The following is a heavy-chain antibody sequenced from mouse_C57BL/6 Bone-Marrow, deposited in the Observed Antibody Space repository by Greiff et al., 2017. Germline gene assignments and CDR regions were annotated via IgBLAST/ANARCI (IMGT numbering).Heavy chain of an antibody. V-gene: IGHV1-80*01. CDR1: GYAFSSYW. J-gene: IGHJ3*01. D-gene: IGHD2-3*01. CDR2: IYPGDGDP. CDR3: ARSGDGYYGWFAY. Sequence: QVQLQQSGAELVKPGASVKISCKASGYAFSSYWMNWVKQRPGKGLEWIGQIYPGDGDPNYNGKFKGKATLTADKSSSTAYMQLSSLTSEDSAVYCCARSGDGYYGWFAYWGQETLVTVSA.